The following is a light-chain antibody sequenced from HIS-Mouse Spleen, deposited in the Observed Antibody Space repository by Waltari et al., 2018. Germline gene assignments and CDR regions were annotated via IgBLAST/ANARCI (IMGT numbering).Light chain of an antibody. J-gene: IGLJ3*02. V-gene: IGLV2-23*01. Sequence: QSALTQPASVSGSPGQSITIPSTGPSSDVGSYHLVSWYQQHPGKAPKLMIYEGSKRPSGVSNRFSGSKSGNTASLTISGLQAEDEADYYCCSYAGSSTWVFGGGTKLTVL. CDR1: SSDVGSYHL. CDR2: EGS. CDR3: CSYAGSSTWV.